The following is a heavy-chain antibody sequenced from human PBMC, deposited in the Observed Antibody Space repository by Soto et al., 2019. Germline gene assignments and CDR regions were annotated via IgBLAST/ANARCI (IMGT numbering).Heavy chain of an antibody. D-gene: IGHD3-10*01. CDR3: ASRPIRPGSGTLYGMDV. CDR1: GGSISSYY. Sequence: SETLSLTCTVSGGSISSYYWSWIRQPPGKGLEWIGYIYYSGSTSYNPSLKSRVTISVDTSKNQFSLKLSSVTAADTAVYYCASRPIRPGSGTLYGMDVWGQGTTVTVSS. J-gene: IGHJ6*02. V-gene: IGHV4-59*01. CDR2: IYYSGST.